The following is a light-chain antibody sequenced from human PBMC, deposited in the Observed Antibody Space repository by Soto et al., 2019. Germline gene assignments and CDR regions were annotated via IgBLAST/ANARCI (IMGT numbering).Light chain of an antibody. V-gene: IGLV1-44*01. CDR1: SSNIGSNI. J-gene: IGLJ1*01. CDR2: SNT. Sequence: QSVLTQPPSASGTPGQRVTISCSGSSSNIGSNIVNWYQQLPGTAPKLLIYSNTQRPSGVPDRFSGSKSGTSASLAISGLQSEDEADYYCAAWDDSLNGLYVFGTGTKVTVL. CDR3: AAWDDSLNGLYV.